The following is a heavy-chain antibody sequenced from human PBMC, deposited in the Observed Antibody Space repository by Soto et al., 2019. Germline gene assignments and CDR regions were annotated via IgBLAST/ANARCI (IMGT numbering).Heavy chain of an antibody. CDR2: ISGSGGST. Sequence: GGSLRLSCAASGFTFSSYAMSWVRQAPGKGLEWVSAISGSGGSTYYADSVKGRFTISRDNSKNTLYLQMNSLRAEDPAVYYCGKGLKGVCSGGNLYSIGYWGKGTLVTVSS. CDR1: GFTFSSYA. J-gene: IGHJ4*02. V-gene: IGHV3-23*01. D-gene: IGHD2-15*01. CDR3: GKGLKGVCSGGNLYSIGY.